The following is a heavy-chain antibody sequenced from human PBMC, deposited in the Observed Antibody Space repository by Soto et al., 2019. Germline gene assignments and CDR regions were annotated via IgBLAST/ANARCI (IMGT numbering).Heavy chain of an antibody. Sequence: QVQLVQSGAEVKKPGASVKVSCKASGYTFTSYGISWVRQAPGQGLEWMGWISDYNGNTKYAQKLQGRVTMTTDTSTSPAYMELRSRRSDDTAVYSCARDSPPVDYWGQGTLVTVSS. V-gene: IGHV1-18*01. CDR3: ARDSPPVDY. CDR1: GYTFTSYG. CDR2: ISDYNGNT. J-gene: IGHJ4*02.